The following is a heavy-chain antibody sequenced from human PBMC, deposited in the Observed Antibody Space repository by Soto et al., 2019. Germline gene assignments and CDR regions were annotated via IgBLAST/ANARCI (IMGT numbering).Heavy chain of an antibody. CDR2: INTGNGKT. CDR3: ARGAPNAVVNPTAY. CDR1: GYTFTTYA. V-gene: IGHV1-3*04. D-gene: IGHD2-21*01. J-gene: IGHJ4*02. Sequence: GASVKVSCKASGYTFTTYAMHWVRQAPGQRLEWMGWINTGNGKTYGSQKFQDRVTITRDTSASTAHMELSSLTSEDTAVYYCARGAPNAVVNPTAYWGQGTLVTVSS.